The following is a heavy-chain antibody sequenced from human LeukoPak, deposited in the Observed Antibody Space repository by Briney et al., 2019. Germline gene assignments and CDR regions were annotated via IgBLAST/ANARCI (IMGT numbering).Heavy chain of an antibody. CDR2: IYYSGST. CDR3: AQGGGGYSYGSDY. CDR1: GGSISSYY. J-gene: IGHJ4*02. D-gene: IGHD5-18*01. V-gene: IGHV4-59*01. Sequence: SSETLSLTCTVSGGSISSYYWSWIRQPPGKGLEWIGYIYYSGSTNYNPSLKSRVTISVDTSKNQFSLKLSSVTAADTAVYYCAQGGGGYSYGSDYWGQGTPVTVSS.